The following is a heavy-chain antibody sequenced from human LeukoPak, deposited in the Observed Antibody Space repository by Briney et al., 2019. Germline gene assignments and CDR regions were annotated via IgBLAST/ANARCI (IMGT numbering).Heavy chain of an antibody. J-gene: IGHJ4*02. CDR1: GGSISSYY. CDR3: ASTSIAAAGRPYYFDY. CDR2: IYYSGST. V-gene: IGHV4-59*12. D-gene: IGHD6-13*01. Sequence: PSETLSLTCTVSGGSISSYYWSWIRQPPGKGLEWIGYIYYSGSTNYNPSLKSRVTISVDMSKNQFSLKLSSVTAADTAVYYCASTSIAAAGRPYYFDYWGQGTLVTVSS.